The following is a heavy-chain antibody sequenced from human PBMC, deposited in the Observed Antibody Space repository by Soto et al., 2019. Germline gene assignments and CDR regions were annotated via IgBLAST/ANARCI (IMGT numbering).Heavy chain of an antibody. D-gene: IGHD6-13*01. V-gene: IGHV4-59*01. CDR2: IYYSGNT. J-gene: IGHJ6*02. Sequence: PLETLSLTCSVSGGSISGYCWSWIRQPPGKGLEWIGYIYYSGNTNYNPSLESRVTISVDTSKNQVSLKVYSVTAADTALYYCASSGRDLGSSSPKGKNYYSYYGLDVWGQGTTVTVSS. CDR1: GGSISGYC. CDR3: ASSGRDLGSSSPKGKNYYSYYGLDV.